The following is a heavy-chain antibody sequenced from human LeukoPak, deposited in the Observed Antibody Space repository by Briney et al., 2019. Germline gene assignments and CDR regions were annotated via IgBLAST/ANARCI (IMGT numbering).Heavy chain of an antibody. CDR3: ARRPSGGLLRYRFDY. V-gene: IGHV4-59*01. Sequence: SETLSLTCTVSGGSLSSYYWSWIRQPPGKGLEWIGYIYYSGSTNYNPSLKSRVTISVDTSKNQFSLKLSSVTAADTAVYYCARRPSGGLLRYRFDYWGQGTLVTVSS. CDR2: IYYSGST. CDR1: GGSLSSYY. D-gene: IGHD2-15*01. J-gene: IGHJ4*02.